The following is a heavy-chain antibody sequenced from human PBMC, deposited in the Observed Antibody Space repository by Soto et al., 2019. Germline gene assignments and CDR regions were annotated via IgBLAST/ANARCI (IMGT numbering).Heavy chain of an antibody. CDR1: GFTFSSYG. D-gene: IGHD3-22*01. J-gene: IGHJ3*02. CDR3: AKEGRTYYYDSSGYYYGPDAFDI. V-gene: IGHV3-30*18. CDR2: ISYDGSNK. Sequence: VGSLRLSCAASGFTFSSYGMHWVRQAPGKGLEWVAVISYDGSNKYYADSVKGRFTISRDNSKNTLYLQMNSLRAEDTAVYYCAKEGRTYYYDSSGYYYGPDAFDIWGQGTMVTVSS.